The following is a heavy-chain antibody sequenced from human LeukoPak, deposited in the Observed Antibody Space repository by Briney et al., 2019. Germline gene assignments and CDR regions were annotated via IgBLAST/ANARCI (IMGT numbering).Heavy chain of an antibody. Sequence: GGSLRLSCAASGFTSSSYAMHWVRQAPGKGLEWVAVISYDGSNKYYADSVKGRFTISRDSSKNTLYLQMNSLRAEDTAVYYCARDPSSGYYYYFDYWGQGTLVTVSS. CDR1: GFTSSSYA. J-gene: IGHJ4*02. D-gene: IGHD3-22*01. CDR3: ARDPSSGYYYYFDY. V-gene: IGHV3-30-3*01. CDR2: ISYDGSNK.